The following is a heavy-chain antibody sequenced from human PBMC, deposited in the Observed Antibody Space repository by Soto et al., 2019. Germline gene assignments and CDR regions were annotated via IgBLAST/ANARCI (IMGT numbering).Heavy chain of an antibody. CDR2: IYYSGST. CDR1: GGSISSYY. Sequence: QLQLQESGPGLVKPSETLSLTCTVSGGSISSYYWGWIRRPPGKGLEWIGSIYYSGSTYYNPSLXRRVXIXLDTSKNQFSLNLSSVTAAATAVYYCARRWGYSFDYWGQGTLVTVSS. CDR3: ARRWGYSFDY. D-gene: IGHD7-27*01. V-gene: IGHV4-39*01. J-gene: IGHJ4*02.